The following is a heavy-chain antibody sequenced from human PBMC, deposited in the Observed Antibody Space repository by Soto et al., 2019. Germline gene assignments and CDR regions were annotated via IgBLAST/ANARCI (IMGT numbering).Heavy chain of an antibody. V-gene: IGHV3-30*03. Sequence: PGRSLRLSCAASEFTFSNFAMHWVRQAPGKGLEWVAVISYDGDDKKFADSVKGRFTISRDNSMNTLFLQMNSLRAEDTALYFCRQSSSSRPDFAYRMDVWGQGTTVTVSS. CDR1: EFTFSNFA. J-gene: IGHJ6*02. CDR2: ISYDGDDK. CDR3: RQSSSSRPDFAYRMDV. D-gene: IGHD6-6*01.